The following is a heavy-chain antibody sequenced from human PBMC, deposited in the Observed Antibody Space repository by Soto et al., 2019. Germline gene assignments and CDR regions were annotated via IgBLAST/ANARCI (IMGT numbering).Heavy chain of an antibody. V-gene: IGHV3-23*01. Sequence: EVQLLESGGGLAQPGGSLRLSCAASGFTFSSYAMSWVRQAPGKGPEWVSGISGSGGSTYYADSVKGRFTISRDNSKNSLYLQMNSVRAEDTAVYYCAKVEGDGYSYLCGVDYWGQGTLVTVSS. CDR1: GFTFSSYA. J-gene: IGHJ4*02. CDR2: ISGSGGST. CDR3: AKVEGDGYSYLCGVDY. D-gene: IGHD5-18*01.